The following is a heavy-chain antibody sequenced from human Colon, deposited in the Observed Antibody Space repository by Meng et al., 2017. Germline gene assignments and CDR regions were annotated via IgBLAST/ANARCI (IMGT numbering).Heavy chain of an antibody. CDR3: ARHQNGGTYPLDY. CDR2: IYYSGST. D-gene: IGHD3-16*02. J-gene: IGHJ4*02. Sequence: VQLQESGPGLVRPSETLSLTCTVSGGSVISNSYYWSWIRQPPGKGLEWIGFIYYSGSTNYNPSLASRVTISVDSSKNQFSLKLSSVTAADTAVYYCARHQNGGTYPLDYWGQGTLVTVSS. CDR1: GGSVISNSYY. V-gene: IGHV4-61*01.